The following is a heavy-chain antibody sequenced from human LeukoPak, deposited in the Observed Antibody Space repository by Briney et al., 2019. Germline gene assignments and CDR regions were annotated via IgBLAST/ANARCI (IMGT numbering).Heavy chain of an antibody. CDR3: ASAVAAAGTSFDY. CDR1: GFTFSSYS. D-gene: IGHD6-13*01. Sequence: GGSLRLSCAASGFTFSSYSMHWARQAPGKGLEWVAVISYDGSNKYYADSVKGRFTISRDNSKNTLYLQMNSLRAEDTAVYYCASAVAAAGTSFDYWGQGTLVIVSS. V-gene: IGHV3-30-3*01. CDR2: ISYDGSNK. J-gene: IGHJ4*02.